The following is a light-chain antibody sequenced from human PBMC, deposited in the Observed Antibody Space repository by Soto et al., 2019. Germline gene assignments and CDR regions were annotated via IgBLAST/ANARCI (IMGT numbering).Light chain of an antibody. CDR3: CSSAGSSPVV. J-gene: IGLJ2*01. CDR2: EGS. CDR1: SSDVGSYNL. V-gene: IGLV2-23*01. Sequence: QSALTQPASVSGSPGQSITISCTGTSSDVGSYNLVSWYQQHPGKAPKLMIYEGSNRPSGVSNRFSGSKSGNTASLTISGLHAEDEAYYYCCSSAGSSPVVFGGGTQLTVL.